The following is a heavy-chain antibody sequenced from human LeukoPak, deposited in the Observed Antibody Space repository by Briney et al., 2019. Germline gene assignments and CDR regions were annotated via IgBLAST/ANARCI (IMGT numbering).Heavy chain of an antibody. CDR3: ARGRFITMIRKGDAFDI. J-gene: IGHJ3*02. CDR1: GGSFSGYY. CDR2: INHSGST. Sequence: PSETLSLTCAVYGGSFSGYYWSWIRQPPGKGLEWIGEINHSGSTNYNPSLKSRVTISVDTSKNQFSLKLSSVTAADTAVYYRARGRFITMIRKGDAFDIWGQGTMVTVSS. V-gene: IGHV4-34*01. D-gene: IGHD3-22*01.